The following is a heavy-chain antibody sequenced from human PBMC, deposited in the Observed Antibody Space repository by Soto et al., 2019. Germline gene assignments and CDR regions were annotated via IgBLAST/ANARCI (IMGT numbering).Heavy chain of an antibody. CDR2: IYYSGST. V-gene: IGHV4-39*01. Sequence: SETLSLTCTVSGGSISSSSYYWGWIRQPPGKGLEWIGSIYYSGSTYYNPSLKSRVTISVDTSKNQFSLKLSSVTAADTAVYYCARHGAPWVPAASVYYYYGMDVWGQGTTVTLSS. J-gene: IGHJ6*02. D-gene: IGHD2-2*01. CDR3: ARHGAPWVPAASVYYYYGMDV. CDR1: GGSISSSSYY.